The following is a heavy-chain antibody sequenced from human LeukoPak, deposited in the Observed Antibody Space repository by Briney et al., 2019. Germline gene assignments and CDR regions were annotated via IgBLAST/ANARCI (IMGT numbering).Heavy chain of an antibody. CDR2: IYHSGST. CDR1: GGSISSGGYS. J-gene: IGHJ5*02. D-gene: IGHD5-12*01. V-gene: IGHV4-30-2*01. Sequence: SQTLSLTCAVSGGSISSGGYSWSWIRQPPGKGLEWIGYIYHSGSTYYNPSLKSRVTISVDRSKNQFSLKLSSVTAADTAVYYCARLIVATIENWFDPWGQGTLVTVSS. CDR3: ARLIVATIENWFDP.